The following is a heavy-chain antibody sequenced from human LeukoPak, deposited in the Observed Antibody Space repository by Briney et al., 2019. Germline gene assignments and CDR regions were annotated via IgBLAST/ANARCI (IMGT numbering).Heavy chain of an antibody. CDR1: GFTFSSYA. CDR3: ARERYDSSGYYHFDY. Sequence: GGSLRLSCAASGFTFSSYAMSWVRQAPGKGLEWVSYISSSGSTIYYADSVKGRFTISRDNAKNSLYLQMNSLRAEDTAVYYCARERYDSSGYYHFDYWGQGTLVTVSS. V-gene: IGHV3-48*03. CDR2: ISSSGSTI. J-gene: IGHJ4*02. D-gene: IGHD3-22*01.